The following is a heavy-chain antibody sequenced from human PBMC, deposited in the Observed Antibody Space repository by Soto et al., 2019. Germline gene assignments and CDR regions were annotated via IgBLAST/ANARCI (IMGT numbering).Heavy chain of an antibody. J-gene: IGHJ6*02. CDR3: ARDSWGAMVRAVLGYYGVDV. CDR1: GGSISSSNW. V-gene: IGHV4-4*02. D-gene: IGHD3-10*01. CDR2: IYHSGST. Sequence: SETLSLTCAVSGGSISSSNWWSWVRQPPGKGLEWIGEIYHSGSTNYNPSLKSRVTISVDKSKNQFSLKLSSVTAADTAVYYCARDSWGAMVRAVLGYYGVDVWGQGTTVTVSS.